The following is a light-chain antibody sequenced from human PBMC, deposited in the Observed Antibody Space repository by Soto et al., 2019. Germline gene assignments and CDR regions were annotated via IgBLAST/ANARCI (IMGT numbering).Light chain of an antibody. J-gene: IGLJ2*01. CDR3: SSYTSSTTLSVI. Sequence: QSALTQPASVSGSPGQSITISCTGTSSDVGGYNYVSWYQQHPGKAPKLMIYGVTNRPSGVSNRFSGSKSGNTASLTISGPQADDEADYYCSSYTSSTTLSVIFGGGTQLTVL. CDR1: SSDVGGYNY. V-gene: IGLV2-14*01. CDR2: GVT.